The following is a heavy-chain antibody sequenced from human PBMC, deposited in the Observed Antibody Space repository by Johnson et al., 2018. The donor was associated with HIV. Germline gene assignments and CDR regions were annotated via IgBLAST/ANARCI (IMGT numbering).Heavy chain of an antibody. Sequence: VQLVESGGGVVQPGRSLRLSCAASGFTFSSYGMHWVRQAPGKGLEWVAVISYDGSNKYYADSVKGRFTISRDYAKKSVYLQMNSLRVEDTAVYYCARDPGALSSSIWGQGTVVTVSS. CDR1: GFTFSSYG. V-gene: IGHV3-30*03. CDR2: ISYDGSNK. D-gene: IGHD6-6*01. CDR3: ARDPGALSSSI. J-gene: IGHJ3*02.